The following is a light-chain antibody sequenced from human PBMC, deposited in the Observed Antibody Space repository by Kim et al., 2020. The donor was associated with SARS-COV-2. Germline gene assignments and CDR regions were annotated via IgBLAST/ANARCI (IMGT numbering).Light chain of an antibody. V-gene: IGLV2-14*01. CDR2: EVS. CDR3: SSHTSSSTRV. CDR1: SCDVGGYNY. J-gene: IGLJ3*02. Sequence: GQSITICCTGTSCDVGGYNYVSWYQQHPGKAPKLMIYEVSNRPSGVSNRFSGSKSGNTASLTISGLQAEDEADYYCSSHTSSSTRVFGGWTQLTVL.